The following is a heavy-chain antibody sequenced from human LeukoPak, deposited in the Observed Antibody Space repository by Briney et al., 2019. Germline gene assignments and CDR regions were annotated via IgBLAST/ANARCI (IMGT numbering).Heavy chain of an antibody. Sequence: GGSLRLSCAASGFTFSDYYMSWIRQAPGKGLEWVSYISSSGSTIYYADSVKGRFTISRDNAKNSLYLQMNSLRAEDTAVYYCANFKTRDAMWELLIWGQGTMVTVSS. CDR3: ANFKTRDAMWELLI. D-gene: IGHD1-26*01. CDR1: GFTFSDYY. V-gene: IGHV3-11*01. CDR2: ISSSGSTI. J-gene: IGHJ3*02.